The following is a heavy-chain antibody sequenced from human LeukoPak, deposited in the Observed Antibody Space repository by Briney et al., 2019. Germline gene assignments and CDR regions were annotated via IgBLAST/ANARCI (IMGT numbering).Heavy chain of an antibody. D-gene: IGHD3-22*01. CDR2: ISGSGGST. CDR1: EFTFSSYA. CDR3: AKALGLYYYDSSGYTDASDI. V-gene: IGHV3-23*01. Sequence: VGSLRLSCAASEFTFSSYAMSWVRQAPGKGLEWVSAISGSGGSTYYADSVKGRFTISRDNSKNTLYLQMNSLRAEDTAVYYCAKALGLYYYDSSGYTDASDIWGQGTMVTVSS. J-gene: IGHJ3*02.